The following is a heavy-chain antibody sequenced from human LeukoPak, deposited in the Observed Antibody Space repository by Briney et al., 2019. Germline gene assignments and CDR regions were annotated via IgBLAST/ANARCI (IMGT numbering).Heavy chain of an antibody. V-gene: IGHV3-66*01. J-gene: IGHJ6*02. D-gene: IGHD4-17*01. CDR1: GFTVSSNY. Sequence: GGSLRLSCAASGFTVSSNYMSWVRQAPGKGLEWVSVIYSGGSTYYADSVKGRFTISRDNSKNTLYLQMNSLRAGDTAVYYCAREEGTTVTTESGEYYYYGMDVWGQGTTVTVSS. CDR2: IYSGGST. CDR3: AREEGTTVTTESGEYYYYGMDV.